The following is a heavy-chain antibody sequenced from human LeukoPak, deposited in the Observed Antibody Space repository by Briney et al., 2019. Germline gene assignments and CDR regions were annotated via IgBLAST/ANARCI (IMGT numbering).Heavy chain of an antibody. CDR1: GFTFSSYA. D-gene: IGHD1-26*01. Sequence: GGSLRLSCAASGFTFSSYAMSWVRQAPGKGLEWVSAISGSGGSTYYADSVKGRFTISRDNSKNTLYLQMNSLRAEDTAVYYCVSRAGATTSDDRAFDIWGQGTMVTVSS. V-gene: IGHV3-23*01. CDR2: ISGSGGST. J-gene: IGHJ3*02. CDR3: VSRAGATTSDDRAFDI.